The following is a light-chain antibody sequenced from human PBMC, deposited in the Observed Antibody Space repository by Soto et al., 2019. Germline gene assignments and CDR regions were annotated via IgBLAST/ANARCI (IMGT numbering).Light chain of an antibody. CDR1: ENVDTN. CDR2: GAS. Sequence: EIVMTQSPATLSVSPGEGATLSCRASENVDTNLAWYQHKPGQAPRLLIYGASTRAAGVPARFSGSGSGTEFTLTISSLESEDVAVYYCQQCHKWPRITFGPGTRLENK. J-gene: IGKJ5*01. V-gene: IGKV3-15*01. CDR3: QQCHKWPRIT.